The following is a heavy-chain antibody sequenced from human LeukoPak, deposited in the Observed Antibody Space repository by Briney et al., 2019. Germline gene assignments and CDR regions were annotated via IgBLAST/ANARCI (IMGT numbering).Heavy chain of an antibody. CDR2: IVVGSGNT. J-gene: IGHJ4*02. CDR1: GFTFTSSA. V-gene: IGHV1-58*02. Sequence: SVKVSCKASGFTFTSSAMQWVRQARGQRLEWIGWIVVGSGNTNYAQKFQERVTITRDMSTSTAYMELSSLRSEDTAVYYCAVNWDPSFGGVIAPLSLWGQRTLVTVSS. CDR3: AVNWDPSFGGVIAPLSL. D-gene: IGHD3-16*02.